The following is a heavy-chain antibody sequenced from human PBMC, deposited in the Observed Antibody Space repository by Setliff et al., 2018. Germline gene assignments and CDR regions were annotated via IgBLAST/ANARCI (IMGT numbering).Heavy chain of an antibody. D-gene: IGHD1-26*01. Sequence: GESLKISCATSGFTFRDYSMVWVRQVPGKGLEWVAGVIQVGSGVYADSVRGRSTISRDNSKNNFFLQINNLRAADTATYYCAKDRVNDGFWDFDSWGQGIVVTVSS. CDR1: GFTFRDYS. CDR2: VIQVGSG. J-gene: IGHJ4*02. CDR3: AKDRVNDGFWDFDS. V-gene: IGHV3-23*01.